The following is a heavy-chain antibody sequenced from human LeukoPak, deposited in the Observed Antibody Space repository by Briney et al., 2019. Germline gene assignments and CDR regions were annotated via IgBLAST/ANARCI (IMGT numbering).Heavy chain of an antibody. CDR3: ARFFPQPFDANNPRSIPDY. Sequence: SETLSLTCAVYGGSFSGYYWSWIRQPPGKGLEWIGEINHSGSTNYNPSLKSRVTISVDTSKNQFSLKLSSVTAADTAVYYCARFFPQPFDANNPRSIPDYGAQETLVTVP. D-gene: IGHD1/OR15-1a*01. J-gene: IGHJ4*02. CDR2: INHSGST. V-gene: IGHV4-34*01. CDR1: GGSFSGYY.